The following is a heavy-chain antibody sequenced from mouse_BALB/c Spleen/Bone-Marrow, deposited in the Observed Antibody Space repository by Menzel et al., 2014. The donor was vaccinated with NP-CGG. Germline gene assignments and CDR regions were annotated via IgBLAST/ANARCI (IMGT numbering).Heavy chain of an antibody. Sequence: VQLKDSGPGLVKPSQSLSLTCTVTGYSITSDYAWNWIRQFPGNKLEWMGYISYSGSTSYNPSLKSRISITRDTSKNQFFLQLNSVTSEDTATYYGARGGYEDAVDYWGQGTSVTVSS. CDR3: ARGGYEDAVDY. V-gene: IGHV3-2*02. CDR2: ISYSGST. J-gene: IGHJ4*01. CDR1: GYSITSDYA. D-gene: IGHD2-14*01.